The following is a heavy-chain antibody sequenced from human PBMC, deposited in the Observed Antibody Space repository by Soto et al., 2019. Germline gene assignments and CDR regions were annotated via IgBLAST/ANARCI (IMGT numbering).Heavy chain of an antibody. CDR1: GYTFTGYY. Sequence: ASVKVSCKASGYTFTGYYMHWVRQAPGQGLEWMGWINPNSGGTHYAQKFQGWVTMTRDTSISTAYMELSRLRSDVTAVYYCARAYGIVVVPAARGHDAFDVWGQGTMVTDSS. CDR3: ARAYGIVVVPAARGHDAFDV. CDR2: INPNSGGT. J-gene: IGHJ3*01. V-gene: IGHV1-2*04. D-gene: IGHD2-2*01.